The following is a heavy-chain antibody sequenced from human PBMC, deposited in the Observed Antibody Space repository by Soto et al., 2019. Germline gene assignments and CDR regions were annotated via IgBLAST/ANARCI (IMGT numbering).Heavy chain of an antibody. CDR1: GFTFSSYA. J-gene: IGHJ6*02. Sequence: GGSLRLSCAASGFTFSSYAMSWVRQAPGKGLEWVSAISGSGGSTYYADSVKGRFTISRDNSKNTLYLQMNSLRAEDTAVYYCANHGDYTLGGCMDVWGQGTTVTVSS. D-gene: IGHD4-17*01. CDR3: ANHGDYTLGGCMDV. V-gene: IGHV3-23*01. CDR2: ISGSGGST.